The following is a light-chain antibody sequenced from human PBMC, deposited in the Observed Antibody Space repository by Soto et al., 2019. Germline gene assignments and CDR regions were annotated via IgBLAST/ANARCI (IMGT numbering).Light chain of an antibody. J-gene: IGLJ3*02. CDR2: EVS. CDR3: SSYTSSHALL. V-gene: IGLV2-14*01. Sequence: QSVLTQPASVSGSPGQSITISCTGTSSDIGDYNYVSWYQQHPGKAPKLLISEVSNRPSGVSNRFSGSKSGNTASLTISGLQADDEADYYCSSYTSSHALLFGGGTKVTVL. CDR1: SSDIGDYNY.